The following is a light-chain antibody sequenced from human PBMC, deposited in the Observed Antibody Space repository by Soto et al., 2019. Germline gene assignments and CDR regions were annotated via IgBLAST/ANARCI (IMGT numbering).Light chain of an antibody. CDR1: QSVKSSY. CDR2: GTS. Sequence: EIVLTQSPGRLCLSPVGRPTVACRASQSVKSSYLAWYQHKPGQAPRLLIYGTSSRATGIPDRFSGSGSGTDFTLTISRLEPEDFAVYYCQQYGSSITFGQGTRLEI. J-gene: IGKJ5*01. V-gene: IGKV3-20*01. CDR3: QQYGSSIT.